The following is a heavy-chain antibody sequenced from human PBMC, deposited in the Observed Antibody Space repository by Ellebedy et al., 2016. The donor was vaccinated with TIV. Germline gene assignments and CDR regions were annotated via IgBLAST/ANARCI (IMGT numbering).Heavy chain of an antibody. Sequence: ASVKVSCKASGGTFSSYAISWVRQAPGQGLEWMGGIIPIFGTANYAQKFQGRVTITADKSTRTAYMELSSLRSEDTAVYYCTTGSYSATYYNAFDFWGQGTMVTISS. V-gene: IGHV1-69*06. CDR1: GGTFSSYA. D-gene: IGHD1-26*01. J-gene: IGHJ3*01. CDR2: IIPIFGTA. CDR3: TTGSYSATYYNAFDF.